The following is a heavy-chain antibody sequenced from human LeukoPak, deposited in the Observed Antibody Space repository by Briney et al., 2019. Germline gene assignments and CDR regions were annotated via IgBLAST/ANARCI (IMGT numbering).Heavy chain of an antibody. CDR2: MWYDGSNK. Sequence: GGSLRLSCAASGFTFSSYGMHWVRQAPGKGLEWVAVMWYDGSNKYYADSVKGRLTISRDNSKNTLYLQMNSLRAEDTAVYYCVVLPVLDAFDIWGQGTMVTVSS. D-gene: IGHD2/OR15-2a*01. CDR3: VVLPVLDAFDI. V-gene: IGHV3-33*01. CDR1: GFTFSSYG. J-gene: IGHJ3*02.